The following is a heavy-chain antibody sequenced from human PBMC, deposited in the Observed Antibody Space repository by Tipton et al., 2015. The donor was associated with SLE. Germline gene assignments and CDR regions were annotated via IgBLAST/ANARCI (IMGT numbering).Heavy chain of an antibody. J-gene: IGHJ3*02. D-gene: IGHD3-22*01. CDR2: MNPNTGHT. CDR3: ARGAMIVVVPGAFDI. CDR1: GGTFSSYA. V-gene: IGHV1-8*02. Sequence: QSGAEVKKPGSSVKVSCKASGGTFSSYALSWVRQAPGQGLEWMGWMNPNTGHTGYAQKFQGRVTMTRNTSISTAYMELSSLRSEDTAVYYCARGAMIVVVPGAFDIWGQGTTVTVSS.